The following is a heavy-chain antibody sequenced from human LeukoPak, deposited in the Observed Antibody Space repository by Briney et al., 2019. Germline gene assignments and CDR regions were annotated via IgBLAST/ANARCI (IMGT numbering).Heavy chain of an antibody. J-gene: IGHJ4*02. CDR2: ISGSGNTI. V-gene: IGHV3-48*04. Sequence: GGSLRLSCAASGFTFSSYSMNWVRQAPGKGLEWVSYISGSGNTIDYADSVKGRFTISRDNAKNSVYLQMNSLRAEDTAVYYCARVLGNSRGLEGFDYWGQGTLVTASS. CDR1: GFTFSSYS. D-gene: IGHD4-23*01. CDR3: ARVLGNSRGLEGFDY.